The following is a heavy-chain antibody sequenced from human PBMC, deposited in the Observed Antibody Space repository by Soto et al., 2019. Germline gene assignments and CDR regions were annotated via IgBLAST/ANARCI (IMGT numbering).Heavy chain of an antibody. D-gene: IGHD2-21*02. Sequence: QVQLVQSGAEVKKPGSSVKVSCKASGGTFSSYTISWVRQAPGQGLEWMGRIIHILGIANYAHKFQGRVTITADKSTRTAFMELSSLRSEDTAVYYCASAYCGGDCYIAEYFQHWGQGTLVTVSS. J-gene: IGHJ1*01. CDR1: GGTFSSYT. CDR3: ASAYCGGDCYIAEYFQH. V-gene: IGHV1-69*02. CDR2: IIHILGIA.